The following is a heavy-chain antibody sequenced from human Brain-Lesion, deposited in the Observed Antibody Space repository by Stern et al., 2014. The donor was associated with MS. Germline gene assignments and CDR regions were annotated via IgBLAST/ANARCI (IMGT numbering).Heavy chain of an antibody. D-gene: IGHD4-17*01. CDR1: GGSINTNNYY. CDR3: ARTGDDFGDYSLSY. CDR2: IYSSGST. Sequence: VQLVESGPGLVKPSETLSLTCTVSGGSINTNNYYWGWIRQPPGKGLEWIGNIYSSGSTFYSPSLKSRVTMSVDTSKNQFSLKLSSVTAADTVVYYCARTGDDFGDYSLSYWGQGTLVTVSS. V-gene: IGHV4-39*01. J-gene: IGHJ4*02.